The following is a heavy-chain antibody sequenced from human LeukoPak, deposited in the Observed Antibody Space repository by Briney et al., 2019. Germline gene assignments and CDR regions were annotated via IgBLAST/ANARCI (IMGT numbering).Heavy chain of an antibody. D-gene: IGHD2-2*01. CDR2: IRYDGSNK. CDR3: AKGGGEYVVVPAAIFY. Sequence: GGSLRLSCAASGFTFSSYGMHWVRQAPGKGLEWVAFIRYDGSNKYYADSVKGRFSISRDNSKNTLYLQMDSLRAEDTAVYYCAKGGGEYVVVPAAIFYWGQGTLVTVSS. J-gene: IGHJ4*02. V-gene: IGHV3-30*02. CDR1: GFTFSSYG.